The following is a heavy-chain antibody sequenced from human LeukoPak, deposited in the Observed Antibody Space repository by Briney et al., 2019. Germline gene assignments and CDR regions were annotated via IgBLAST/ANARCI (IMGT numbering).Heavy chain of an antibody. D-gene: IGHD5-18*01. J-gene: IGHJ4*02. CDR3: ASERGYSYGSFDY. CDR2: IYYSGST. Sequence: WFGQAPGRGLGGFGYIYYSGSTNYTPSLKSRVTISVDTSKNQFSLKLSSVTAADTAVYYCASERGYSYGSFDYWGQGTLVTVSS. V-gene: IGHV4-59*13.